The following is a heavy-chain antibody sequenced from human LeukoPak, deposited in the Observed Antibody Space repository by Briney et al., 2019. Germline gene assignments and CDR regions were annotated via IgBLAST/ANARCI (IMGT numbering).Heavy chain of an antibody. Sequence: PSETLSLTCTVSGDSISSGDYYWSWIRQPAGKGLEWIGRISSSGSTNYNPSLKSRVTISVDTSKNQFSLKLSSVTAADTAVYFCARGPHSYDSSGAFDIWGQGTMVIVSS. CDR1: GDSISSGDYY. CDR2: ISSSGST. J-gene: IGHJ3*02. D-gene: IGHD3-22*01. CDR3: ARGPHSYDSSGAFDI. V-gene: IGHV4-61*02.